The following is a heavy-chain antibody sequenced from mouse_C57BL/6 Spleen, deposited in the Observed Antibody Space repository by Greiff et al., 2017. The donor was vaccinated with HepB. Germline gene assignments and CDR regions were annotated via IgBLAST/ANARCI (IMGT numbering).Heavy chain of an antibody. Sequence: ESGPGLVKPSQSLSLTCSVTGYSITSGYYWNWIRQFPGNKLEWMGYISYDGSNKYNPSLKNRISITRDTSKNQFFLKLNSVTTEETATYCCAIAGKASYYFDYWGQGTTLTVSS. J-gene: IGHJ2*01. V-gene: IGHV3-6*01. D-gene: IGHD3-2*02. CDR3: AIAGKASYYFDY. CDR1: GYSITSGYY. CDR2: ISYDGSN.